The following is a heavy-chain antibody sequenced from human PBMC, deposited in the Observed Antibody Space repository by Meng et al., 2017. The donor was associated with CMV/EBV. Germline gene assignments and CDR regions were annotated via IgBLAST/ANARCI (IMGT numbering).Heavy chain of an antibody. D-gene: IGHD6-19*01. CDR3: ARGESSSGWYGTNFDY. J-gene: IGHJ4*02. CDR1: GYTLTSYD. CDR2: MNANGSST. Sequence: SGYTLTSYDMNWVRQATGQGLEWVGWMNANGSSTVYAQEVQGRVTMTRDSSKSTAYMELSSLRSEDTAVYYCARGESSSGWYGTNFDYWGQGTLVTVSS. V-gene: IGHV1-8*01.